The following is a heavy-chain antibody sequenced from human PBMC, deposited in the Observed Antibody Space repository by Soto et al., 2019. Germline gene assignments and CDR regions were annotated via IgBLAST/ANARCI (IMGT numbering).Heavy chain of an antibody. CDR1: GGSISIHY. D-gene: IGHD1-26*01. Sequence: PSETLSLTCTVSGGSISIHYWSWSRQPPGKGLEWIGYIYYSGSTNYNPSLKSRVTISVDTSKNQFSLKLSSVTAADTAVYYCARDSNSGSYWRAFDIWGQGTMVTVSS. J-gene: IGHJ3*02. V-gene: IGHV4-59*11. CDR2: IYYSGST. CDR3: ARDSNSGSYWRAFDI.